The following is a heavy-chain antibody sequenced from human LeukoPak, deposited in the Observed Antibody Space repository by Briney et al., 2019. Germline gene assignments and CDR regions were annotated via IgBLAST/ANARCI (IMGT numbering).Heavy chain of an antibody. J-gene: IGHJ5*02. D-gene: IGHD2-2*01. CDR3: ARGSVVVVPAAADQTDQTLQNNNWFDP. CDR1: GGSISSSSYY. Sequence: PSETLSLTCTVSGGSISSSSYYWGWIRQPPGKGLEWIGSIYYSGSTNYNPSLKSRVTISVDTSKNQFSLKLSSVTAADTAVYYCARGSVVVVPAAADQTDQTLQNNNWFDPWGQGTLVTVSS. V-gene: IGHV4-39*07. CDR2: IYYSGST.